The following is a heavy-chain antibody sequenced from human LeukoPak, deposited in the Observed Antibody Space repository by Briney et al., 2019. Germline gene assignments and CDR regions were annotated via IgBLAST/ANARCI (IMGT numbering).Heavy chain of an antibody. J-gene: IGHJ4*02. CDR3: AKQNHYGSGSYYLFDY. V-gene: IGHV4-59*08. D-gene: IGHD3-10*01. CDR1: GGSISSYY. Sequence: PSETLSLTCTVSGGSISSYYWSWIRQPPGKGLEWIGYIYYSGSTNYNPSLKSRVTISVDTSKNQFSLKLSSVTAADTAVYYCAKQNHYGSGSYYLFDYWGQGTLVTVSS. CDR2: IYYSGST.